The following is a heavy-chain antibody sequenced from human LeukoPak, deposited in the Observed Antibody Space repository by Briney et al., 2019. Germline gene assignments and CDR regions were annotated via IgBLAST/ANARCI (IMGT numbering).Heavy chain of an antibody. Sequence: SETLSLTCTVSGGSISSSSYYWGWIRQPPGKGLEWIGSIYTSGSTYYNPSLKSRVTISVDTSKNQFSLKLSSVTAADTAVYYCARDPIDLIVVVTAMRHGAFDIWGQGTMVTVSS. J-gene: IGHJ3*02. CDR1: GGSISSSSYY. D-gene: IGHD2-21*02. V-gene: IGHV4-39*07. CDR2: IYTSGST. CDR3: ARDPIDLIVVVTAMRHGAFDI.